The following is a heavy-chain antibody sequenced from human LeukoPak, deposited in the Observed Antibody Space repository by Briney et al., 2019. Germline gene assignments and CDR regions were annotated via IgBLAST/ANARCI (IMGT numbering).Heavy chain of an antibody. CDR2: ISSDGSTK. V-gene: IGHV3-30*18. D-gene: IGHD3-10*02. CDR1: GFTFSSYG. Sequence: GGSLRLSCAASGFTFSSYGMHWVRQAPGKGLDWVALISSDGSTKYYADSVKGRFTISRDNSKNTLYLQMNSLRAEDTAVYYCAELGITMIGGVWGKGTTVTISS. J-gene: IGHJ6*04. CDR3: AELGITMIGGV.